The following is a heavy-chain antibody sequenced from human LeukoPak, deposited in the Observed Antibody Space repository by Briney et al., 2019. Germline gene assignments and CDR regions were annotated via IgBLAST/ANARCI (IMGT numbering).Heavy chain of an antibody. D-gene: IGHD3-3*01. V-gene: IGHV3-23*01. CDR3: AKSSGYYPNDAFDI. CDR1: GFTFSSYA. Sequence: PGGSLRPSFAASGFTFSSYAMSWVRQAPGKGLGWVSAISGSGGSTYYADSVKGRFTISRDNSKNTLYLQMNSLRAEDTAVYYCAKSSGYYPNDAFDIWGQGTMVTVSS. J-gene: IGHJ3*02. CDR2: ISGSGGST.